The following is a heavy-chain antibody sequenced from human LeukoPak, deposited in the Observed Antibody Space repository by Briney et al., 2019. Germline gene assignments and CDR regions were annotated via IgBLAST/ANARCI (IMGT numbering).Heavy chain of an antibody. CDR2: ISGTGEIT. CDR3: AKHPRLVRYFDS. Sequence: GGSLRLSCAASGFTFSSYAMSWVRQAPGKGLKWVSAISGTGEITYYADSVKGRFTISRDNSKNTLYLQMTSLRAEDTARYYCAKHPRLVRYFDSWGQGTLVTVSS. J-gene: IGHJ4*02. V-gene: IGHV3-23*01. D-gene: IGHD6-6*01. CDR1: GFTFSSYA.